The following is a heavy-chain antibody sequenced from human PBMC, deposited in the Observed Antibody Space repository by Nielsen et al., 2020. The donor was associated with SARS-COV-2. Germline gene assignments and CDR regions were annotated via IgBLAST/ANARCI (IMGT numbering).Heavy chain of an antibody. V-gene: IGHV3-48*03. CDR1: GFTFGTYA. Sequence: GGSLRLSCSASGFTFGTYAMHWVRQAPGKGLEWLSYTSTHESTIYYADSVKGRFTISRDDAKNSLYLRMNSLRAEDTAIYYCARDREPGYNAVDYWGQGTLVTVSS. D-gene: IGHD1-14*01. CDR3: ARDREPGYNAVDY. J-gene: IGHJ4*02. CDR2: TSTHESTI.